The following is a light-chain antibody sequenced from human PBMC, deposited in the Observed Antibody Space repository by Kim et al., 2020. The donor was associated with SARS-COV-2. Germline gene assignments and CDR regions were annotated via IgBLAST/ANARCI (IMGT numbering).Light chain of an antibody. CDR1: QSIKSNY. V-gene: IGKV3-20*01. CDR2: GAS. J-gene: IGKJ4*01. Sequence: EIVLTQSPATLSLSPGERATLSCRASQSIKSNYFAWYQQKPGQAPRLLIYGASFRPPGIPDRLSGSGSGTDFTLTISGLEPEDSALYYCQQYGSSLFTFGGGTKVDIK. CDR3: QQYGSSLFT.